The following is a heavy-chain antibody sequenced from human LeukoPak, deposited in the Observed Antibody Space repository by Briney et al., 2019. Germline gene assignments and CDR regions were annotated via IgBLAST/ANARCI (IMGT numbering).Heavy chain of an antibody. CDR2: ISGSGGNT. J-gene: IGHJ4*02. CDR1: GFTFGSYA. Sequence: PGESLRLSCAASGFTFGSYAMSWVRQAPGKGLEWVSAISGSGGNTNYADSVKGRFTISRDNSKSTLYLQMNSLRVEDTAVYYCSKDPDSSVYYPNLDYWGQGTLVTVSS. D-gene: IGHD3-22*01. V-gene: IGHV3-23*01. CDR3: SKDPDSSVYYPNLDY.